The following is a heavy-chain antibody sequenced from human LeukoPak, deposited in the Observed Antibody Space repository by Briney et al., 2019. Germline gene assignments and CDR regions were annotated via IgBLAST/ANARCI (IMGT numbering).Heavy chain of an antibody. CDR1: GYTLTELS. D-gene: IGHD3-22*01. CDR3: ATYNYYDSSGYYYFDY. CDR2: FDPEDGET. V-gene: IGHV1-24*01. J-gene: IGHJ4*02. Sequence: ASVKVSCKVSGYTLTELSMHWLRQAPGKGLEGMGGFDPEDGETIYAQKFQGRVTMTEDTSTDTAYMELSSLRSEDTAVYYCATYNYYDSSGYYYFDYWGQGTLVTVSS.